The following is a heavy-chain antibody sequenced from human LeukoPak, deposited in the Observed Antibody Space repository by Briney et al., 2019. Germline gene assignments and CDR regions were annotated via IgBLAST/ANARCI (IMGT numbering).Heavy chain of an antibody. CDR3: ARHALYSSSWYFFDH. CDR2: IYYSGST. V-gene: IGHV4-39*01. CDR1: GGSISSSSYY. J-gene: IGHJ4*02. D-gene: IGHD6-13*01. Sequence: ETLSLTCTVSGGSISSSSYYWGWIRQPPGKGLEWIGSIYYSGSTYYNPSLKSRVTISVDTSKNQFSLKLSSVTAADTAVYYCARHALYSSSWYFFDHWGQGTLVTVSS.